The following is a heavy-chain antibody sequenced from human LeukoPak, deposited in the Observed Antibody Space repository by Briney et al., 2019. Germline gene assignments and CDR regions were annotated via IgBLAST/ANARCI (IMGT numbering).Heavy chain of an antibody. CDR3: ATGLYSGYDALDY. V-gene: IGHV4-34*01. Sequence: SETLSLTCAVSGGSFSDYYWTWIRQPPGEGLEWIGEINHSGSTNYDPSLKSRVTISVDTSKNQFSLKLNSVTAADTAVYYSATGLYSGYDALDYWGQGTLVTVSS. CDR2: INHSGST. J-gene: IGHJ4*02. D-gene: IGHD5-12*01. CDR1: GGSFSDYY.